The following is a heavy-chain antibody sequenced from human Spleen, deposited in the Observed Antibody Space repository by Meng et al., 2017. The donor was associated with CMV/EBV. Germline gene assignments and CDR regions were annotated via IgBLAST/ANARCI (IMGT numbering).Heavy chain of an antibody. J-gene: IGHJ4*02. CDR1: GGSISSGDYY. CDR2: IYYSGST. Sequence: QGQLQEAGPGLVKPSQTLSLTCTVSGGSISSGDYYWSWIRQPPGKGLEWIGYIYYSGSTYYNPSLKSRVTISVDTSKNQFSLKLSSVTAADTAVYYCAREDIVATTSFDYWGQGTLVTVSS. CDR3: AREDIVATTSFDY. D-gene: IGHD5-12*01. V-gene: IGHV4-30-4*01.